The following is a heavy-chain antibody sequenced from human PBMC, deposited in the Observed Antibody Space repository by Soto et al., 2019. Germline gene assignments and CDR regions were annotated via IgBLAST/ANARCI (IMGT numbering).Heavy chain of an antibody. J-gene: IGHJ4*02. CDR1: GFTFSSYA. CDR2: ISAGGDST. D-gene: IGHD6-19*01. V-gene: IGHV3-23*01. CDR3: AKDHGYAGGWHTPYYFDS. Sequence: EVQLLESGGSLKQPGGSLRLSCAASGFTFSSYAMSWVRQAPGKGLEWVSSISAGGDSTYYADSVKGRLTITRDNSKNTLYLQMNSLRAADTAIYYCAKDHGYAGGWHTPYYFDSWGQGTLVTVSS.